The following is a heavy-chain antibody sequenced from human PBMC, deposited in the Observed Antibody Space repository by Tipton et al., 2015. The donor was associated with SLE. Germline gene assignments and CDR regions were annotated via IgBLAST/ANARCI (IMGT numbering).Heavy chain of an antibody. V-gene: IGHV4-59*11. CDR3: ARGGLGVSYYYYMDV. CDR2: IYYSGST. J-gene: IGHJ6*03. Sequence: TLSLTCTVSGDSINSHYWSWIRQPPGKGLEWIGYIYYSGSTNYNPSLKSRVTISVDTSKNQFSLKLSSVTAADTAVYYCARGGLGVSYYYYMDVWGKGTTVTVSS. D-gene: IGHD1-26*01. CDR1: GDSINSHY.